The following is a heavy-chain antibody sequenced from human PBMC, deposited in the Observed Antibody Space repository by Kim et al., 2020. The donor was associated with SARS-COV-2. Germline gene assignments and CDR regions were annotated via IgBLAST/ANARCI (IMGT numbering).Heavy chain of an antibody. CDR1: GYTFTSYY. CDR2: INPSGGST. D-gene: IGHD2-15*01. V-gene: IGHV1-46*01. CDR3: ARWIKLKYCSGGSCYDAFDI. J-gene: IGHJ3*02. Sequence: ASVKVSCKASGYTFTSYYMHWVRQAPGQGLEWMGIINPSGGSTSYAQKFQGRVTMTRDTSTSTVYMELSSLRSEDTAVYYCARWIKLKYCSGGSCYDAFDIWGQGTMVTVSS.